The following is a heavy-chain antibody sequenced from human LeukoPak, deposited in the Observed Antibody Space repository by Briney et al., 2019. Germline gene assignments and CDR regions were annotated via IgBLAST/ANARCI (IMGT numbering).Heavy chain of an antibody. CDR3: AKDPQNIVPAAIGNY. V-gene: IGHV3-48*03. CDR1: GFTFSSYE. D-gene: IGHD2-2*02. J-gene: IGHJ4*02. CDR2: ISSSGSTI. Sequence: GGSLRLSCAASGFTFSSYEMNWVRQAPGKGLEWVSYISSSGSTIYYADSVKGRFTISRDNAKNSLYLQMNSLRAEDTAVYYCAKDPQNIVPAAIGNYWGQGTLVTVSS.